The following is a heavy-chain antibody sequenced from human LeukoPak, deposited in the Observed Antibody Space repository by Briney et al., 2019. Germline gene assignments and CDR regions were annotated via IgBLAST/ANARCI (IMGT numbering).Heavy chain of an antibody. CDR2: IKQDGSEE. CDR1: EFRFGRDW. D-gene: IGHD2-2*01. CDR3: ATLDSTKSVF. V-gene: IGHV3-7*01. Sequence: PGGSLRLSCVASEFRFGRDWISWVRQAPGKGLEWVACIKQDGSEEYYAGSVRGRFTVSVDNGKNSLYLQMNSLRAEDTARYYCATLDSTKSVFWGRGTAVTVSS. J-gene: IGHJ1*01.